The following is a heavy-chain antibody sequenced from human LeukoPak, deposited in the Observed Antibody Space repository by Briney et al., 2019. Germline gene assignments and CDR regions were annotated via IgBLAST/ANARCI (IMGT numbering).Heavy chain of an antibody. CDR2: MNPNSGGT. Sequence: ASVKVSCKASGYTFAGYYMHWVRQAPGQGLEWMGWMNPNSGGTNYAQNFQGRVTMTRDTSISTAYMELSRLRSDDTAVYYCARAHLIAAAGYNWFDPWGQGTLVTVSS. J-gene: IGHJ5*02. V-gene: IGHV1-2*02. CDR1: GYTFAGYY. CDR3: ARAHLIAAAGYNWFDP. D-gene: IGHD6-13*01.